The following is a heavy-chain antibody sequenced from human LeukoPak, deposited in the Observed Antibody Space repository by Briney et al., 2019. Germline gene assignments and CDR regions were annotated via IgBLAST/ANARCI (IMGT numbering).Heavy chain of an antibody. CDR1: GFTFSDYY. CDR3: ARVKRTTVTYSYYMDV. CDR2: INSSGSTI. J-gene: IGHJ6*03. Sequence: GGSLRLSCAASGFTFSDYYMSWIRQAPGKGLEWVSYINSSGSTIYYADSVKGRFTISRDNAKNSLYLQMNSLRAEDTAVYYCARVKRTTVTYSYYMDVWGKGTTVTVSS. D-gene: IGHD4-11*01. V-gene: IGHV3-11*04.